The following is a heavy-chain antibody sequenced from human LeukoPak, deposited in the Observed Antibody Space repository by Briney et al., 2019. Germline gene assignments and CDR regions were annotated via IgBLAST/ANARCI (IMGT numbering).Heavy chain of an antibody. CDR3: AKDRRACSSSSCYYRFDY. Sequence: GGSLRLSCAASAFTFSSYAMSWVRQAPGKGLEWVSAISDSGGSTYYADSVKGRFTISRDNSKNTVYLQMNSLTVEDTAVYYCAKDRRACSSSSCYYRFDYWGQGTLVTVSS. V-gene: IGHV3-23*01. CDR2: ISDSGGST. J-gene: IGHJ4*02. D-gene: IGHD2-2*01. CDR1: AFTFSSYA.